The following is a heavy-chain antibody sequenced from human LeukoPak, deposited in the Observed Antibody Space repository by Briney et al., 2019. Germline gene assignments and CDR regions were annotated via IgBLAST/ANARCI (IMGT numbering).Heavy chain of an antibody. V-gene: IGHV3-23*01. J-gene: IGHJ4*02. D-gene: IGHD3-9*01. CDR1: GFTFSSYA. CDR3: AKVGTYYDILTGYQPSYYFDY. CDR2: ISGSGGST. Sequence: GGSLRLSCAASGFTFSSYAMSWVRQAPGKGLEWVSAISGSGGSTYYADSVKGRITISRDNSKNTLYLQMNSPRAEDTAVYYCAKVGTYYDILTGYQPSYYFDYWGQGTLVTVSS.